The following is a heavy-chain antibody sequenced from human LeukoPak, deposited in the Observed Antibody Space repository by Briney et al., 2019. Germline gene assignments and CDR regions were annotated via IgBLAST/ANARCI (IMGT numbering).Heavy chain of an antibody. CDR3: ARDPATSYHYDSNGDSESTRY. Sequence: ASVKVSCKASGYTFTSYGITWVRQAPGQGLEWMGWISPYNGNTNYAQKFQGRVTMTTDTSTSTAYMELRSLRSDDTAVFYCARDPATSYHYDSNGDSESTRYWGQGTLVTVSS. D-gene: IGHD3-22*01. J-gene: IGHJ4*02. V-gene: IGHV1-18*01. CDR2: ISPYNGNT. CDR1: GYTFTSYG.